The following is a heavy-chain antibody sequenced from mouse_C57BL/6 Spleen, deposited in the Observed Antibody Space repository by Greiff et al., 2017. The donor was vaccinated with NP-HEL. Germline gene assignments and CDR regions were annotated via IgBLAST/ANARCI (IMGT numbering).Heavy chain of an antibody. V-gene: IGHV8-12*01. CDR1: GFSLSTSGMG. CDR2: IYWDDDK. D-gene: IGHD2-3*01. J-gene: IGHJ3*01. Sequence: QVTLKESGPGILQSSQTLSLTCSFSGFSLSTSGMGVSWIRQPSGKGLEWLAHIYWDDDKRYNPSLKSRLTISKDTSRNQVFLKITSVDTADTATYYCARMMGYDGYGFAYWGQGTLVTVSA. CDR3: ARMMGYDGYGFAY.